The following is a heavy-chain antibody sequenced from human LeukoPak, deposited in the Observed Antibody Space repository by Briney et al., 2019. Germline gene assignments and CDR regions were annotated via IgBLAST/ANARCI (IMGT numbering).Heavy chain of an antibody. CDR1: GFTFSTYG. D-gene: IGHD6-13*01. Sequence: HPGGSLKLSCAASGFTFSTYGMHWVRQAPGKGLEWVAVIWYDGSNKYYADSVKGRFTISRDDSNNTLYLQMSSLRVEDTAVYYCARGRLAAPCIGYWFDPWGQGTLVSVSS. J-gene: IGHJ5*02. CDR3: ARGRLAAPCIGYWFDP. CDR2: IWYDGSNK. V-gene: IGHV3-33*01.